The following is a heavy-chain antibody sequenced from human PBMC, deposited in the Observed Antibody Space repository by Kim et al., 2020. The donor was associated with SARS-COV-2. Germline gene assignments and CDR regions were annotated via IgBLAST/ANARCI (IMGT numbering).Heavy chain of an antibody. J-gene: IGHJ6*02. CDR3: AKDLGDQDTAMVYYYYGMDV. V-gene: IGHV3-23*01. D-gene: IGHD5-18*01. Sequence: RFTISRDTSKNTLYLQMNSLRAEETAVYYCAKDLGDQDTAMVYYYYGMDVWGQGTTVTVSS.